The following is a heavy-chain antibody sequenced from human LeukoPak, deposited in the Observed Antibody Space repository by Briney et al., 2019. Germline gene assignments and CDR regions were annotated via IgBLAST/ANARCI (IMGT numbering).Heavy chain of an antibody. CDR3: ARDGGGEGATTDFDY. CDR2: IKQDGSEK. Sequence: GGSLRLSCAASGFTFSSYWMSWVRQAPGKGLEWVANIKQDGSEKYYVDSVKGRFTISRDNPKNSLYVQMNSLRAEDTAVYYCARDGGGEGATTDFDYWGQGTLVTVSS. CDR1: GFTFSSYW. J-gene: IGHJ4*02. V-gene: IGHV3-7*01. D-gene: IGHD1-26*01.